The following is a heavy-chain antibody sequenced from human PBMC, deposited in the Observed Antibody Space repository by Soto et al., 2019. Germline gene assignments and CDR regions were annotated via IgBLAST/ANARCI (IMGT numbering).Heavy chain of an antibody. D-gene: IGHD3-16*01. CDR2: IKSDGITT. Sequence: PGGSLRLSCAASGFTFRSNWMDWVRQAPGKGLVWVARIKSDGITTTYAASVKGRFTISRDNAKNTLYLQMNSLRAEDTAVYYCVRAYPGNYDYWGRGTLVTVSS. CDR1: GFTFRSNW. J-gene: IGHJ4*02. V-gene: IGHV3-74*01. CDR3: VRAYPGNYDY.